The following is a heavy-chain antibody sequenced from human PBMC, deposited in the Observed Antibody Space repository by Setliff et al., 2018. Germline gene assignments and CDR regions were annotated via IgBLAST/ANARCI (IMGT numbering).Heavy chain of an antibody. D-gene: IGHD2-2*03. CDR2: IKSKTDGGTT. CDR3: ATAPGYWATAPFDW. J-gene: IGHJ4*02. Sequence: GGSLRLSCSASGFTFNNAWMNWVRQAPGKGLEWVGRIKSKTDGGTTDYAAPVTGRFTISRDDSEDTLYLQMNSLKTEDTGIYYCATAPGYWATAPFDWWGLGTLVTVPQ. V-gene: IGHV3-15*01. CDR1: GFTFNNAW.